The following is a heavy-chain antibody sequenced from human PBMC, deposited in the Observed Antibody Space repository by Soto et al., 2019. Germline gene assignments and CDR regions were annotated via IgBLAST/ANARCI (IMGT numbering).Heavy chain of an antibody. V-gene: IGHV3-30-3*01. J-gene: IGHJ4*02. CDR3: ARESGFYYFDY. D-gene: IGHD3-10*01. CDR1: GFTFSSYA. Sequence: PGGSLRLSCAASGFTFSSYAIHWVRQAPGKGLEWVAVISYDGSNKYYADSVKGRFTISRDNSKNTLYLQMNSLRAEDTAVYYCARESGFYYFDYWGQGTLVTVSS. CDR2: ISYDGSNK.